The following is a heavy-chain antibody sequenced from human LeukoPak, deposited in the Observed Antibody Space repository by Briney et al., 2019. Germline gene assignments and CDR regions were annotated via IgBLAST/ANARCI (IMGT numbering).Heavy chain of an antibody. CDR1: GFTFCSYS. Sequence: GGSLRLSCAASGFTFCSYSMNWVRQAPGKGLGWVSSINSDSSLMFYAESVKGRFTISRDNARNSLYLQMNSLRAEDTAVYYFAKMNYGGDSVDWYFDLWGRGTLVTVSS. CDR3: AKMNYGGDSVDWYFDL. CDR2: INSDSSLM. J-gene: IGHJ2*01. D-gene: IGHD4-23*01. V-gene: IGHV3-21*01.